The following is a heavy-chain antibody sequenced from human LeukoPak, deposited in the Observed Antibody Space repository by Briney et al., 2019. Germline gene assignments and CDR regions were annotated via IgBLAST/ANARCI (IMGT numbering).Heavy chain of an antibody. CDR2: IYYSGST. V-gene: IGHV4-39*07. J-gene: IGHJ6*02. Sequence: KPSETLSLTCTVSGGSISSSSYYWGWIRQPPGKGLEWIGSIYYSGSTYYNPSLKSRVTISVDTSKNQFSLKLSSVTAADTAVYYCARDRMGATSYYGMDVWGQGTTVTVSS. CDR3: ARDRMGATSYYGMDV. CDR1: GGSISSSSYY. D-gene: IGHD1-26*01.